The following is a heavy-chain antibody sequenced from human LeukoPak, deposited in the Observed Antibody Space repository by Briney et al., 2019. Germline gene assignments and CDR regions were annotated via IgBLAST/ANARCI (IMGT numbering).Heavy chain of an antibody. Sequence: GGSLRLSCAASGFTFSSYGMSWVRQAPGKGLEWVSGISNSGGSTSYADSVKGRFTISRDNSKNTLYLQMNGLRAEDTAVYYCAKKITFWGVIAKEADIWGQGTMVTVSS. V-gene: IGHV3-23*01. J-gene: IGHJ3*02. CDR3: AKKITFWGVIAKEADI. CDR1: GFTFSSYG. D-gene: IGHD3-16*02. CDR2: ISNSGGST.